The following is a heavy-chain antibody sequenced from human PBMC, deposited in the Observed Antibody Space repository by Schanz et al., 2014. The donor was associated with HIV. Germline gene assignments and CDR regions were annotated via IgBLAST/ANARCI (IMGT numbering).Heavy chain of an antibody. Sequence: VQLLESGGGLVQPGGSLRLSCAVSGFTITSYGMSWVRQAPGKGLEWVSTISAGVGTASYADSVKGRFTISRDNSKKMLFLQMNRLRAEDTAVYYCAKMARSVAANTNFDYWGQGTLVTVSS. CDR1: GFTITSYG. V-gene: IGHV3-23*01. CDR3: AKMARSVAANTNFDY. J-gene: IGHJ4*02. CDR2: ISAGVGTA. D-gene: IGHD6-19*01.